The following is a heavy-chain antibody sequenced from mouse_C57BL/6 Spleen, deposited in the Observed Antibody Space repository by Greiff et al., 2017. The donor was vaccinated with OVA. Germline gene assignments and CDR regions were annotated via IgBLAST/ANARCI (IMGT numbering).Heavy chain of an antibody. CDR1: GYTFTGYW. V-gene: IGHV1-9*01. CDR2: ILPGSGST. J-gene: IGHJ1*03. Sequence: VQLQQSGAELMKPGASVKLSCKATGYTFTGYWIEWVKQRPGHGLEWIGEILPGSGSTNYNEKFKGKATFTADTSSNTAYMQLSSLTTEDSAIYYCARTDYYSNYRYWYFDVWGTGTTVTVSS. CDR3: ARTDYYSNYRYWYFDV. D-gene: IGHD2-5*01.